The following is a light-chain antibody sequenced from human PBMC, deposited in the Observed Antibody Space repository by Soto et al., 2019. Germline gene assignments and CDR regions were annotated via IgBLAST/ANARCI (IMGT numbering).Light chain of an antibody. CDR2: GNS. CDR3: QSYDSSLSGGV. V-gene: IGLV1-40*01. CDR1: SSNIGAGYD. J-gene: IGLJ1*01. Sequence: QSVLTQPPSVSGAPGQRVTISCTGSSSNIGAGYDVHWYHQLPGTAPKLLIYGNSNRPSGVPDRFSVSKSGTSASLAITGLQAEDEADYYCQSYDSSLSGGVFGTGTKLTVL.